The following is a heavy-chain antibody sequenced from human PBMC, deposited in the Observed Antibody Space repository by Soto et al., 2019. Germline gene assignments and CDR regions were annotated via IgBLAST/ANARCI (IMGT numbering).Heavy chain of an antibody. V-gene: IGHV4-61*01. CDR1: GGSVSSGSYY. J-gene: IGHJ5*02. CDR2: IYYSGST. D-gene: IGHD3-16*01. Sequence: PSETLSLTCTVSGGSVSSGSYYWSWIRQPPXKGLEWVGYIYYSGSTNYNPSLKSRVTISVDTSKNQFSLKLSSVTAADTAVYYCARVMITFGGVLNWFDPWGQGTLVTVSS. CDR3: ARVMITFGGVLNWFDP.